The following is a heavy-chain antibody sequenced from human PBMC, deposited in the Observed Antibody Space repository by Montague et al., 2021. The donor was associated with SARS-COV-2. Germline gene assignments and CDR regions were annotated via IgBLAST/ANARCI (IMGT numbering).Heavy chain of an antibody. CDR1: GFSISSGYY. CDR2: MFHSGSS. CDR3: ARGGNFWSDDHYYYPMDV. D-gene: IGHD3-3*01. J-gene: IGHJ6*02. V-gene: IGHV4-38-2*02. Sequence: SETLSLTCHVSGFSISSGYYWGWIRQSPGKGLEWIGSMFHSGSSYYNVSLKSRVTISVDTSNNDFSLKLSSVTAADTAVYYCARGGNFWSDDHYYYPMDVWGQGTTVTVSS.